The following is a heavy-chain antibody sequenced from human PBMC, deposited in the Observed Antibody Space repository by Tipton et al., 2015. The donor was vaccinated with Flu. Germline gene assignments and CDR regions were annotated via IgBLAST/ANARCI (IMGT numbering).Heavy chain of an antibody. CDR1: GFTFSNYV. J-gene: IGHJ4*02. CDR2: IKPDGSEE. CDR3: ARDGVSRPLGY. V-gene: IGHV3-7*01. Sequence: SLRLSCAASGFTFSNYVIHWVRQAPGKGLEWVANIKPDGSEEYYVDSVKGRFTISRDNAKNSLYLQMSSLRVEDTAVYYCARDGVSRPLGYWGQGTLVTVSS. D-gene: IGHD3-16*01.